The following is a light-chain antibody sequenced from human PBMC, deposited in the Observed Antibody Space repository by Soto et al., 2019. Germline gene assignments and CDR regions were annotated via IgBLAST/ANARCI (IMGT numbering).Light chain of an antibody. CDR3: SSYTSSGTVV. J-gene: IGLJ7*01. CDR1: SSDVSGYNY. V-gene: IGLV2-14*01. Sequence: QSALTQPASVSGSPGQSITISCTGTSSDVSGYNYVSWYQQHPGKAPKLMIYEVNYRPSGISNRFSGSKSGNTASLTIFGLQTEDEADYYCSSYTSSGTVVFGGGTQLTVL. CDR2: EVN.